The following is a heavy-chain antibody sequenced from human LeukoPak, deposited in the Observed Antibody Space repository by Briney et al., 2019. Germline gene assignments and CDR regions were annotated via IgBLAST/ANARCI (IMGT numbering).Heavy chain of an antibody. CDR3: ARYRDYAYAFDI. V-gene: IGHV1-3*01. J-gene: IGHJ3*02. CDR1: GYTFTSYA. D-gene: IGHD4-17*01. Sequence: ASVKVSCKASGYTFTSYAMHWVRQAPGQRLEWMGWINAGNGNTKYSRKFQGRVTITRDTSASTAYMELSSLRSEDTAVYYCARYRDYAYAFDIWGQGTMVTVSS. CDR2: INAGNGNT.